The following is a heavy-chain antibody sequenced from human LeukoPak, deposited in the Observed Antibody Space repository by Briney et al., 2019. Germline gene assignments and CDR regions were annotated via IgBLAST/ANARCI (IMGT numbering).Heavy chain of an antibody. Sequence: PGGSLRLSCAASGFTFSSYAMSWVRQAPGKGLEWVSAISGSGGSTYYADSVKGRFTISRDNSKNTLYLQMNSLRAEDTALYYCAKGGGDSWHGFDYWGQGTLVTVSS. D-gene: IGHD2-21*02. CDR2: ISGSGGST. CDR3: AKGGGDSWHGFDY. CDR1: GFTFSSYA. J-gene: IGHJ4*02. V-gene: IGHV3-23*01.